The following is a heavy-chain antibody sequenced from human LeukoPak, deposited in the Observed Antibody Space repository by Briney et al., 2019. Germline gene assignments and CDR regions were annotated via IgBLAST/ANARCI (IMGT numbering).Heavy chain of an antibody. CDR3: AFTMVRGVIVYFDY. CDR1: GFTFSSSG. D-gene: IGHD3-10*01. CDR2: IRFDGTNK. V-gene: IGHV3-30*02. J-gene: IGHJ4*02. Sequence: GGSLRLSCAASGFTFSSSGMHWVRQAPGKGLEWVAFIRFDGTNKYYADSVKGRFTISRDSSKNTLYLQMNSLRAEDTAVYYCAFTMVRGVIVYFDYWGQGTLVTVSS.